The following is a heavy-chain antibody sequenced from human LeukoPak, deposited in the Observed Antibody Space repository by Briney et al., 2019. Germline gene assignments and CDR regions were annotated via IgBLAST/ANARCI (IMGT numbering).Heavy chain of an antibody. CDR2: ISGSGGST. J-gene: IGHJ4*02. V-gene: IGHV3-23*01. D-gene: IGHD4-23*01. CDR3: ARGGSYGGYHSY. CDR1: GFTFSSYA. Sequence: GGSLRLSCAASGFTFSSYAMSWVRQAPGKGLEWVSAISGSGGSTYYADSVKGRFTISRDNAKNSLYLQMNSLRAEDTALYYCARGGSYGGYHSYWGQGTLVTVSS.